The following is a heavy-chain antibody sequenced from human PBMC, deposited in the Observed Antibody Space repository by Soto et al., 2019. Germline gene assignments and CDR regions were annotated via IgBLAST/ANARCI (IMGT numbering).Heavy chain of an antibody. J-gene: IGHJ6*02. CDR3: ARDRGGLYNFYGVDV. D-gene: IGHD2-15*01. CDR2: INPHSGGT. V-gene: IGHV1-2*02. CDR1: GYTFTGYY. Sequence: EASVKVSCKASGYTFTGYYMHWVRQAPGQGLEWVGWINPHSGGTNSAQKFQGRVTMTRDTSISTAYMELTSLRSDDTAAYYCARDRGGLYNFYGVDVWGQGTTVTVSS.